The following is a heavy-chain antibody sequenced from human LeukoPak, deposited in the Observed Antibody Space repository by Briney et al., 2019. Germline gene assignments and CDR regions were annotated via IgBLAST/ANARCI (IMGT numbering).Heavy chain of an antibody. CDR2: IIPIFGTT. J-gene: IGHJ4*02. Sequence: GASAKVSCKASGGTFSNYAISWVRQAPGQGLEWMGRIIPIFGTTNYAQKFQGRVTITTDESTSTAYMGLSSLRSAETTVSYCAGGGEANYYDTGGYHFYYYWGGGTVVTV. CDR3: AGGGEANYYDTGGYHFYYY. D-gene: IGHD3-22*01. CDR1: GGTFSNYA. V-gene: IGHV1-69*05.